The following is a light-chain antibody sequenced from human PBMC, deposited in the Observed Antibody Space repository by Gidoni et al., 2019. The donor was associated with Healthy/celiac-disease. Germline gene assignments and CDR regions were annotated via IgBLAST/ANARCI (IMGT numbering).Light chain of an antibody. CDR2: GAS. CDR1: QSVSSN. V-gene: IGKV3-15*01. Sequence: EIVMTQSPATRSVSPGERATLSCRASQSVSSNLAWYQQKPGQAPRLLIYGASTRATGIPARFSGSESGTEFTLTISSLQSEDFAVDYCQQYNNWPPWTFXQXTKVEIK. J-gene: IGKJ1*01. CDR3: QQYNNWPPWT.